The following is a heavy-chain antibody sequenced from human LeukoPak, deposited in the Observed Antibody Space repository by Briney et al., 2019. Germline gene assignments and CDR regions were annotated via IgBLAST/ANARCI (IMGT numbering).Heavy chain of an antibody. CDR3: ATAKRGYSYGAYYYYMDV. V-gene: IGHV1-69*05. Sequence: SVKVSCKASGGTFSSYAISWVRQAPGQGLEWMGGIIPIFGTANYAQKFQGRVTITTDEPTSTAYMELSSLRSEDTAVYYCATAKRGYSYGAYYYYMDVWGKGTTVTVSS. J-gene: IGHJ6*03. CDR1: GGTFSSYA. CDR2: IIPIFGTA. D-gene: IGHD5-18*01.